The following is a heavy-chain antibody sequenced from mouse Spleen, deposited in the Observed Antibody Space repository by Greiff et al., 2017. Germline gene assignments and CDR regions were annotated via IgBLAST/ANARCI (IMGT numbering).Heavy chain of an antibody. CDR2: ISSGGGNT. D-gene: IGHD2-12*01. CDR1: GFTFSSYT. V-gene: IGHV5-9*04. Sequence: EVQLQESGGGLVKPGGSLKLSCAASGFTFSSYTMSWVRQTPAKRLEWVATISSGGGNTYYPDSVKGRFTISRDNARNTLYLQMSSLRSEDTAMYYCARRDYSYDVGFAYWGQGTLVTVSA. J-gene: IGHJ3*01. CDR3: ARRDYSYDVGFAY.